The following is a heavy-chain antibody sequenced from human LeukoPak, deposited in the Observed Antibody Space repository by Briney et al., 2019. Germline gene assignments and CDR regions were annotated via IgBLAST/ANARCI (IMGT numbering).Heavy chain of an antibody. CDR1: GFTFSSYW. D-gene: IGHD3-22*01. CDR3: ARDFRNTMIVVGYYFDY. Sequence: GRSLRLSCAASGFTFSSYWMSWVRQAPGKGLEWVANIKQDGSEKYYVDSVKGRFTISRDNAKNSLYLQMNSLRAEDTAVYYCARDFRNTMIVVGYYFDYWGQGALVTVSS. J-gene: IGHJ4*02. CDR2: IKQDGSEK. V-gene: IGHV3-7*01.